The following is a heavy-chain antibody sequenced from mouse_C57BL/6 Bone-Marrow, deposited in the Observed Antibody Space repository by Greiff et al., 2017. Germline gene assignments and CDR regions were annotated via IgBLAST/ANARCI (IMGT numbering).Heavy chain of an antibody. J-gene: IGHJ4*01. V-gene: IGHV1-82*01. CDR2: IYPGDGDT. Sequence: QVQLQQSGPELVKPGASVKISCKASGYEFSSSWMNWVKQRPGKGLEWIGRIYPGDGDTTYTRKFKGKANLPADQYFSKAYMQLSSLPSEDSAVYFCARIGASTTQATCALHYWGQGTSGTVSS. CDR3: ARIGASTTQATCALHY. CDR1: GYEFSSSW. D-gene: IGHD3-2*02.